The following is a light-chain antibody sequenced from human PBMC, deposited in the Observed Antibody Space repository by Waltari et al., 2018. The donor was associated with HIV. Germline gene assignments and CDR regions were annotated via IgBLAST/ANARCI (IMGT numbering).Light chain of an antibody. CDR3: SSYTSSSTPL. V-gene: IGLV2-14*01. J-gene: IGLJ2*01. CDR1: SSDVGGYNY. Sequence: QSALTQPASVSGSPGQSITISCTGTSSDVGGYNYVSWYQQPPDKAPNLMIYEVSNRPSGVSKRFSGSKSGNTASLTIAGLQAEDEADYYCSSYTSSSTPLFGGGTKLTVL. CDR2: EVS.